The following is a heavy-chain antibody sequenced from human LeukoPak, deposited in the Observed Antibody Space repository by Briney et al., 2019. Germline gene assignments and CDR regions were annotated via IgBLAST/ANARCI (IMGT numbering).Heavy chain of an antibody. CDR3: ARSAGGVCGGDCYPESYFYYMDV. D-gene: IGHD2-21*02. CDR2: FDPKDGET. CDR1: GYTLTELS. V-gene: IGHV1-24*01. J-gene: IGHJ6*03. Sequence: ASVKVSCKVSGYTLTELSMHWVRQAPGKGLEWMGGFDPKDGETIYAQKFQGRVTITADKSTTTAYMELSSLRSDDTAVYYCARSAGGVCGGDCYPESYFYYMDVWGKGTTVTVSS.